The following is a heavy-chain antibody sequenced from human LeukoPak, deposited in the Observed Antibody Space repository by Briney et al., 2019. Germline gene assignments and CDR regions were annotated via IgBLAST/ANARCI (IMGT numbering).Heavy chain of an antibody. CDR1: GSTFTSYG. V-gene: IGHV1-18*01. CDR2: SNAYNGKT. Sequence: ASVKVSFTASGSTFTSYGISWMRQAPGPGKERMGWSNAYNGKTNNEHKLQGRGTTTTDTSSKKDFTQLRSLRSEGTGVYYCARAGVPGWDLEPWGQGTLVTVSS. J-gene: IGHJ5*02. CDR3: ARAGVPGWDLEP. D-gene: IGHD3-3*01.